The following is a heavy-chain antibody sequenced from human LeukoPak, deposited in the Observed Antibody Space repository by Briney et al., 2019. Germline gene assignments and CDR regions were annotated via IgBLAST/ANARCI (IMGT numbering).Heavy chain of an antibody. V-gene: IGHV3-11*04. J-gene: IGHJ6*03. CDR2: ISGTSLTI. CDR1: AFTLSDYH. Sequence: GGSLRLSCAASAFTLSDYHMSWIRQAPGRGLEWVSYISGTSLTIFYADSVKGRFTVSRDNAKNSLYLQMNSLRAEDTAVYYRARMIADRPHYYYYMDVWGTGTTVTVSS. CDR3: ARMIADRPHYYYYMDV. D-gene: IGHD6-6*01.